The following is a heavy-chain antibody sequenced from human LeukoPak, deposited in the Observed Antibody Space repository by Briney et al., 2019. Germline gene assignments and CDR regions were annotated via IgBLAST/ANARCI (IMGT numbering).Heavy chain of an antibody. CDR3: ANEEVPNDY. CDR1: GFPFSSHA. J-gene: IGHJ4*02. Sequence: GGSLRLSCEVSGFPFSSHAMSWVRQAPGRGLEWASGISISGDMTYYADSVQGRFIISRDNSKNTVYLQMDSLRVEDTAVYYCANEEVPNDYWGQGTLVTVSS. V-gene: IGHV3-23*01. CDR2: ISISGDMT. D-gene: IGHD4/OR15-4a*01.